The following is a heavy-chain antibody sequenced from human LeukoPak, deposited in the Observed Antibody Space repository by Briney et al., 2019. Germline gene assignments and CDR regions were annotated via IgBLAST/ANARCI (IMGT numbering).Heavy chain of an antibody. CDR3: ARVGSVTYRYAFDI. Sequence: ASVKVSCKASGYTFTGYYMHWVRQAPGQGLEWMGWINPNSGGTNYAQKFQGRVTMTRDTSISTAYMELSRLRSDDTAVYYCARVGSVTYRYAFDIWGQGTMVTVSS. CDR2: INPNSGGT. D-gene: IGHD4-17*01. V-gene: IGHV1-2*02. J-gene: IGHJ3*02. CDR1: GYTFTGYY.